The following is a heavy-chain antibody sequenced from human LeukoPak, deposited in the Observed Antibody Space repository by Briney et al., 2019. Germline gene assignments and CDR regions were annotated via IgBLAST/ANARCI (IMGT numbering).Heavy chain of an antibody. CDR2: IKEDGSDK. CDR1: GFTFRSYW. V-gene: IGHV3-7*03. Sequence: GGSLRLSCAASGFTFRSYWMSWVRQAPGKGLEWVANIKEDGSDKYYVDSVKGRSTISRDNAKNSLYLQMNSLRVEDTAVYYCARDDGIRTVDYWGQGALVTVSS. CDR3: ARDDGIRTVDY. J-gene: IGHJ4*02. D-gene: IGHD5-18*01.